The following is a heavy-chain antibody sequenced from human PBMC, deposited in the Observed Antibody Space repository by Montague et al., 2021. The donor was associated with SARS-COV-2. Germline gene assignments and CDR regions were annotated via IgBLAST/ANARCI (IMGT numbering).Heavy chain of an antibody. V-gene: IGHV3-48*02. CDR2: ISSSSTI. J-gene: IGHJ6*02. D-gene: IGHD3-22*01. CDR1: GFTFSSYR. Sequence: SLRLSCAASGFTFSSYRMNRVRQAPGKGLEWVSFISSSSTIYYADSVKGRFTISRDNAKNSLYLQMNSLRDEDTAVYYCARDSISTMIVVVYYDGMDVWGQGTTVTVSS. CDR3: ARDSISTMIVVVYYDGMDV.